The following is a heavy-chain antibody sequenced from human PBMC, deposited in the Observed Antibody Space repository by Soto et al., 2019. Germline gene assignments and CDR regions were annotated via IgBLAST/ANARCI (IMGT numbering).Heavy chain of an antibody. V-gene: IGHV3-30-3*01. D-gene: IGHD6-19*01. J-gene: IGHJ6*02. CDR2: ISYDGSNK. CDR1: GFTFSSYA. CDR3: ARDRSSGWYDYYYYYGMDV. Sequence: XGSLRLSCSASGFTFSSYAMHWVRQAPGKGLEWVAVISYDGSNKYYADSVKGRFTISRDNSKNTLYLQMNSLRAEDTAVYYCARDRSSGWYDYYYYYGMDVWGQGTTVTVSS.